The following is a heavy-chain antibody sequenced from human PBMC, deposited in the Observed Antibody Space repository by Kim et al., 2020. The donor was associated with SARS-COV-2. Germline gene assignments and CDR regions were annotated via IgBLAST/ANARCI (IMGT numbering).Heavy chain of an antibody. J-gene: IGHJ6*02. D-gene: IGHD3-16*01. Sequence: GESLKISCKGSGYSFTSYWIGWVRQMPGKGLEWMGIIYPGDSDTRYSPSFQGQVTISADRSISTAYLQWSSLKASDTAMYYCARLRTVYDYVWGSYSYGMDGWGQGTTVTVSS. V-gene: IGHV5-51*01. CDR1: GYSFTSYW. CDR2: IYPGDSDT. CDR3: ARLRTVYDYVWGSYSYGMDG.